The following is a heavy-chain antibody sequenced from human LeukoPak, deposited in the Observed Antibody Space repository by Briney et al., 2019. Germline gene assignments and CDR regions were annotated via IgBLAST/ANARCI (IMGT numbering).Heavy chain of an antibody. J-gene: IGHJ6*03. CDR3: TRDGSSWYASYYYYMDV. Sequence: GGSLRLSCAASGFTFSSYAIHWVRQAPGKGLEWVALISYDGSNKYYADSVRGRFTISRDNSKNMLYLQMNSPRPEDTAVYYCTRDGSSWYASYYYYMDVWGKGTTVTVSS. V-gene: IGHV3-30*04. CDR2: ISYDGSNK. CDR1: GFTFSSYA. D-gene: IGHD6-13*01.